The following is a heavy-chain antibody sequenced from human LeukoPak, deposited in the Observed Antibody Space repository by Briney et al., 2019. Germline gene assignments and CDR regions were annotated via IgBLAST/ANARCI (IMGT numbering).Heavy chain of an antibody. V-gene: IGHV3-23*01. D-gene: IGHD2-2*01. CDR2: ISGSGGST. J-gene: IGHJ5*02. CDR3: AKKVDCSSTSCYGPWFDP. CDR1: GFTLSSYA. Sequence: PGASLRLSCAASGFTLSSYAMSWVRQAPGKGLEWVSAISGSGGSTYYADSVKGRFTISRDNSKNTLYLQMNSLRAEDTAVYYCAKKVDCSSTSCYGPWFDPWGQGTLVTVSS.